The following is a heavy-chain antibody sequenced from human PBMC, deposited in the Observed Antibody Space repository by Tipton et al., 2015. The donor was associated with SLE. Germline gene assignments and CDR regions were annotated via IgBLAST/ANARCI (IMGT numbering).Heavy chain of an antibody. CDR2: ISAYNGNT. Sequence: QLVQSGAEVKKPGASVKVSCKASGYTFTSYGISWVRQASGQGLEWMGWISAYNGNTNYAQKLQGRVTMTTDASTSTAYMELRSLRSDDTSVYYCARANPFYSGYDFDYWGQGTLVTVSS. CDR1: GYTFTSYG. D-gene: IGHD5-12*01. J-gene: IGHJ4*02. CDR3: ARANPFYSGYDFDY. V-gene: IGHV1-18*01.